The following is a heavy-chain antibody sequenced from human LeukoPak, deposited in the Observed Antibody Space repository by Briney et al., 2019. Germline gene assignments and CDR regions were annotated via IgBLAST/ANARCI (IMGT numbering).Heavy chain of an antibody. J-gene: IGHJ4*02. CDR2: ISGSGGST. CDR3: ANGHYDFWSGYFY. V-gene: IGHV3-23*01. CDR1: GFTFSSYW. Sequence: HPGGSLRLSCAASGFTFSSYWMHWVRQAPGKGLEWVSAISGSGGSTYHADSVKGRFTISRDNSKNTLYLQMNSLRAEDTAVYYSANGHYDFWSGYFYWGQGTLVTVSS. D-gene: IGHD3-3*01.